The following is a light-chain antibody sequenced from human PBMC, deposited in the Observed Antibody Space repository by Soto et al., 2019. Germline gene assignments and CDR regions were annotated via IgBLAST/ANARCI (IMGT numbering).Light chain of an antibody. Sequence: IQMTQSPSSLSASVGDSVTITCRTSQTINNYLNWYQQAQGKAPKLLVYSASNLQSGVPSRFSGSGSGTNCTLTISDLQPEDFKTYYCQKSDSTPWTFGQGTKVDIK. V-gene: IGKV1-39*01. J-gene: IGKJ1*01. CDR1: QTINNY. CDR3: QKSDSTPWT. CDR2: SAS.